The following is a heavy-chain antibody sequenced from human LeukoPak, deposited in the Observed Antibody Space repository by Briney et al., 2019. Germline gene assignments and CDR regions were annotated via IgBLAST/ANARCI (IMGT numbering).Heavy chain of an antibody. V-gene: IGHV1-2*02. CDR3: ARGIAAAWEDFDY. CDR2: INPNSGGT. D-gene: IGHD6-13*01. Sequence: ASVKLSCKASGYTFTRYYMHWVRQAPGQGLEWMGWINPNSGGTNYAQKFQGRVTMTRDTSISTAYMELSRLRSDDTAVYYCARGIAAAWEDFDYWGQGTLVTVSS. CDR1: GYTFTRYY. J-gene: IGHJ4*02.